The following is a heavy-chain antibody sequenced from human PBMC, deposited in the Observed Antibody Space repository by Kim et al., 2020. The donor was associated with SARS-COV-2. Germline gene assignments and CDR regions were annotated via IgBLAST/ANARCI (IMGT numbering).Heavy chain of an antibody. CDR3: ARETVVVAAITHYYYGMDV. D-gene: IGHD2-15*01. Sequence: GGSLRLSCAASGFTVSSNYMSWVRQAPGKGLEWVSVIYSGGSTYYADSVKGRFTISRDNSKNTLYLQMNSLRAEDTAVYYCARETVVVAAITHYYYGMDVWGQGTTVTVSS. CDR2: IYSGGST. V-gene: IGHV3-66*01. J-gene: IGHJ6*02. CDR1: GFTVSSNY.